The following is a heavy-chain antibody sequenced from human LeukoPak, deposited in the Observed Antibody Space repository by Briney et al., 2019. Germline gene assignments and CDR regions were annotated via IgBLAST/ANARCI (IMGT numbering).Heavy chain of an antibody. CDR3: ARGGPLRNFDY. V-gene: IGHV4-38-2*01. J-gene: IGHJ4*02. CDR1: GYSISSGYY. CDR2: IYHSGST. Sequence: SETLSLTCAVSGYSISSGYYWGWIRQPPGKGLEWIGSIYHSGSTYYNPSLKSRVTISVDTSKNQFSLKLSSVTAADAAVYYCARGGPLRNFDYWGQGTLVTVSS.